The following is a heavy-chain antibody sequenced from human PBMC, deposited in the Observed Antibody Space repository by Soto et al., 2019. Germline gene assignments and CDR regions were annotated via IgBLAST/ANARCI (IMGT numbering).Heavy chain of an antibody. CDR1: GGSISSGGYY. J-gene: IGHJ6*02. V-gene: IGHV4-31*03. CDR2: IYYSGST. D-gene: IGHD3-9*01. CDR3: ARTYYDILTGYYPDPPPHYGMDV. Sequence: PSETLSLTCTVSGGSISSGGYYWSWIRQHPGKGLEWIGYIYYSGSTYYNPSLKSRVTISVDTSKNQFSLKLSSVTAADTAVYYCARTYYDILTGYYPDPPPHYGMDVWGQGTTVTVSS.